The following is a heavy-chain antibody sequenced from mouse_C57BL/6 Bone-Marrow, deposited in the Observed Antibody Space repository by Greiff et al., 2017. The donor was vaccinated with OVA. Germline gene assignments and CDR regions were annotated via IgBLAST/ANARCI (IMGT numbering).Heavy chain of an antibody. CDR1: GFTFSDYY. CDR2: INYDGSRT. J-gene: IGHJ3*01. D-gene: IGHD2-4*01. Sequence: EVQLVESEGGLVQPGSSMKLSCTASGFTFSDYYMAWVRQVPEKGLEWVANINYDGSRTYYLDSLKSRFIISRDNAKNILYLQMSSLKSEDTATYYCARGPIYCDYLRRPEFAYWGQGTLVTVSA. V-gene: IGHV5-16*01. CDR3: ARGPIYCDYLRRPEFAY.